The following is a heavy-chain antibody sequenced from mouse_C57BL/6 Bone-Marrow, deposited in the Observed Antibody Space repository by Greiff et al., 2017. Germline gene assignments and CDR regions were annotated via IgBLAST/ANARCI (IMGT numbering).Heavy chain of an antibody. CDR2: ISSGGSYT. V-gene: IGHV5-6*02. CDR3: ARRGTTGARPSWFAD. J-gene: IGHJ3*01. CDR1: GFTFSSYG. Sequence: EVKLVESGGDLVKPGGSLKLSCAASGFTFSSYGMSWVRQTPDKRLEWVATISSGGSYTYYPDSVKGRFTISRDNAKNTLYLQMSSLKSEDTAMYYCARRGTTGARPSWFADWGQGTLVTVSA. D-gene: IGHD1-1*01.